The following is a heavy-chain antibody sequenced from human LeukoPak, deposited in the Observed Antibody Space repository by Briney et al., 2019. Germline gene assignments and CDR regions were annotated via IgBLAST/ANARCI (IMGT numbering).Heavy chain of an antibody. Sequence: SETLSLTCTVSGASINTYYWSWIRQPPGKGLEWIGFIYNSGSTIYNPSLSGRVTISVDTSKNRFSLKLTSVTAADTAVYYCARLGSDGKPFDSWGQGTLVTVSS. CDR2: IYNSGST. D-gene: IGHD2-15*01. CDR1: GASINTYY. CDR3: ARLGSDGKPFDS. V-gene: IGHV4-59*01. J-gene: IGHJ4*02.